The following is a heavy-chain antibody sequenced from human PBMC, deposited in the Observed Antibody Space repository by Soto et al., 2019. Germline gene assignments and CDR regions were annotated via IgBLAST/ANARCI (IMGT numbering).Heavy chain of an antibody. J-gene: IGHJ4*02. V-gene: IGHV3-23*01. D-gene: IGHD6-13*01. CDR1: GFTFSSYA. CDR3: ARRGPGTYFDY. CDR2: VSGSGGST. Sequence: GGSLRPSCAASGFTFSSYAMRWVRQAPGKGLEWVSAVSGSGGSTCYADSVKGRFTISRDNSKNTLYLQMNSLRAEDTAVYYCARRGPGTYFDYWGQGTLVTVS.